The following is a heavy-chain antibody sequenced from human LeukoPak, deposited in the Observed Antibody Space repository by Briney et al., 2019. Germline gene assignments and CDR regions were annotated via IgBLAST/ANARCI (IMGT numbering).Heavy chain of an antibody. CDR1: GYTFTVYY. V-gene: IGHV1-2*04. CDR3: AARLMVRGVIDFDY. CDR2: INPNSGGT. D-gene: IGHD3-10*01. Sequence: ASVKVSCKASGYTFTVYYMHWVRPAPGQGLEWMGWINPNSGGTNYAQKFQGWVTMTRDTSISTAYMELSRLRSDDTAVYYCAARLMVRGVIDFDYWGQGTLVTVSS. J-gene: IGHJ4*02.